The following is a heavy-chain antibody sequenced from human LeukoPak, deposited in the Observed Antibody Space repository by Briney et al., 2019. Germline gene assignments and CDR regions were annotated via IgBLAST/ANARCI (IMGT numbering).Heavy chain of an antibody. J-gene: IGHJ3*02. D-gene: IGHD3-9*01. Sequence: SETLSLTCAVYGGSFSGYYWSWIRQPAGKGLEWIGRIYTSGSTNYNPSLKSRVTMSVDTSKNQFSLKLSSVTAADTAVYYCAREEKRYYGTFDIWGQGTMVTVSS. CDR3: AREEKRYYGTFDI. CDR2: IYTSGST. CDR1: GGSFSGYY. V-gene: IGHV4-4*07.